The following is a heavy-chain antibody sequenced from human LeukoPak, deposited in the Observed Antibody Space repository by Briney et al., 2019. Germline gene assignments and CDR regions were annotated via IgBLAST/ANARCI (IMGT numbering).Heavy chain of an antibody. D-gene: IGHD5-18*01. J-gene: IGHJ4*02. CDR1: GYTVTGHY. V-gene: IGHV1-2*02. CDR3: AKDAYSGFSSSYNMDS. CDR2: INPNSGVT. Sequence: AAVKVSCKASGYTVTGHYLHWVRQAPGQGLEWVGWINPNSGVTNYAQKFQGRVTMTRDTSINTAYMELHSLTSDDTAIYYCAKDAYSGFSSSYNMDSWGQGTLVAVSS.